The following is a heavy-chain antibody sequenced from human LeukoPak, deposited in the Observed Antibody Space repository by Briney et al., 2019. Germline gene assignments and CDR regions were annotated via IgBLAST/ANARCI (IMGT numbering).Heavy chain of an antibody. J-gene: IGHJ4*02. CDR3: ARVDKALLGDDY. D-gene: IGHD3-10*01. V-gene: IGHV1-46*01. Sequence: GASVKVSCKASGYTFTSYGISWVRQAPGQGLEWMGIINPSGGSTSYAQKFQGRVTMTRDTSTSTVYMELSSLRSEDTAVYYCARVDKALLGDDYWGQGTLVTVSS. CDR1: GYTFTSYG. CDR2: INPSGGST.